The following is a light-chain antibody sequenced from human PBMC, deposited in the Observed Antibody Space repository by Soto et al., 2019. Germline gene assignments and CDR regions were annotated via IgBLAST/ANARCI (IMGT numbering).Light chain of an antibody. CDR2: DAS. Sequence: EIVLTQSPATLSLSPGERATLSCRASQSVSSYLAWYQQKPGQAPRLLISDASNRATGTPARFSGSGSGTDFTLTISSLEPADFAVYYCQQRSNWPWTFGQGTKVEIK. J-gene: IGKJ1*01. CDR3: QQRSNWPWT. CDR1: QSVSSY. V-gene: IGKV3-11*01.